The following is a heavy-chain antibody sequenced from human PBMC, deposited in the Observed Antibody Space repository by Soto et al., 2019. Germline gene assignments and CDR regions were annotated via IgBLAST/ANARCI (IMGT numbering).Heavy chain of an antibody. V-gene: IGHV3-30-3*01. CDR3: ARGNLDV. J-gene: IGHJ6*02. Sequence: QVQVVESGGGVVQPGKSLRLSCAASAFTLSKFVMHWVRQAPGRGLEWVAVTSNDGSNTFYADSVKGRFTISRDNSKNIVYLQMNSLRTEDTAVYYCARGNLDVWGQGTTVTVSS. CDR2: TSNDGSNT. CDR1: AFTLSKFV. D-gene: IGHD1-7*01.